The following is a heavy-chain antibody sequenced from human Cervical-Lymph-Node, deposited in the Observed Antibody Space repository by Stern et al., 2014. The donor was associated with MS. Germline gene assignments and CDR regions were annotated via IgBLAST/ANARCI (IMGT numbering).Heavy chain of an antibody. CDR2: IIPIVDTA. CDR1: GGTFSTYA. V-gene: IGHV1-69*01. J-gene: IGHJ4*02. Sequence: QLVQSGAEVKKPGSSVRVSCKASGGTFSTYAIRWLRQAPGQGPEWLGGIIPIVDTATYAQKFRGRTPITADESTSTAYRELSRLRSENTAMYYCARVRGKYCSGGSCHFDDWGQGTLVTVSS. CDR3: ARVRGKYCSGGSCHFDD. D-gene: IGHD2-15*01.